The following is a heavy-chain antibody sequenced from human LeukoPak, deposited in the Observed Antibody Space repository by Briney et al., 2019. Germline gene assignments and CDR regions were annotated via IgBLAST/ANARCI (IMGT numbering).Heavy chain of an antibody. CDR3: GTKSSSWYKGMDY. V-gene: IGHV3-21*01. Sequence: GGALRLSCAASGFTFSSYSMNWVRQAPGKGLEWVSSITSSSSYIYYADSVKGRFTISSYNAKNSLYLQMHSLRAQDTAVYYCGTKSSSWYKGMDYWGQGTLVTVSS. D-gene: IGHD6-13*01. CDR2: ITSSSSYI. CDR1: GFTFSSYS. J-gene: IGHJ4*02.